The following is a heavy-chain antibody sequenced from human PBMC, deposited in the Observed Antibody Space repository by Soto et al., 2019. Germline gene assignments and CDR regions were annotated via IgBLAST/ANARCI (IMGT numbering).Heavy chain of an antibody. V-gene: IGHV2-70*11. CDR3: ARHYYDSSGPSGYFDY. J-gene: IGHJ4*02. Sequence: SGPTLVNPTQTLTLTCTFSGFSLSTSGMCMSWISQPPGKALEWLARIDWDDDKYYSTSLKTRLTISKDTSKNQVVLTMTNMDPVDTATHYCARHYYDSSGPSGYFDYWGQGTLVTVSS. CDR1: GFSLSTSGMC. D-gene: IGHD3-22*01. CDR2: IDWDDDK.